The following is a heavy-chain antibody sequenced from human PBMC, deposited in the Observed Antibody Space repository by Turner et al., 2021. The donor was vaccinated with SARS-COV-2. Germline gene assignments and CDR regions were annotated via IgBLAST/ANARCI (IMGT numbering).Heavy chain of an antibody. D-gene: IGHD3-10*01. J-gene: IGHJ6*02. CDR2: IYYRGST. V-gene: IGHV4-39*01. CDR3: ARIPVGYYGSGSYYHYGMDV. Sequence: QLQLQESGPGLVKPSETLSLTCTVSGGSISSSSYYWGWIRQPPGKGLEWIGSIYYRGSTYYNPSLKSRVTISVDTSKNQFSLKLSSVTAADTAVYYCARIPVGYYGSGSYYHYGMDVWGQGTTVTVSS. CDR1: GGSISSSSYY.